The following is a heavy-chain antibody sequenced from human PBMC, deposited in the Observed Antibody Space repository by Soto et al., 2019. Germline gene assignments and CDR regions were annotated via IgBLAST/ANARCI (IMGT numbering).Heavy chain of an antibody. CDR2: IIPILDIA. J-gene: IGHJ6*02. D-gene: IGHD2-2*01. Sequence: SVKVSCKTSGGTFSSYTISWVRQAPGQGLEWMGRIIPILDIANYAQKFQGRVTITRDTSASTAYMGLSSLRSEDTAVYYCAREGLVLVPTTVNSDYYYYAMDVWGQGTTVTVSS. CDR1: GGTFSSYT. CDR3: AREGLVLVPTTVNSDYYYYAMDV. V-gene: IGHV1-69*04.